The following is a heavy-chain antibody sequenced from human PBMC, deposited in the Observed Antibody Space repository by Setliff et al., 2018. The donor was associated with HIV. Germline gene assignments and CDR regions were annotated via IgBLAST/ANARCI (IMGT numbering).Heavy chain of an antibody. D-gene: IGHD3-22*01. CDR1: GGSFSGYY. J-gene: IGHJ4*02. CDR3: ARAYFFDSGGYYQFDY. V-gene: IGHV4-34*01. Sequence: SETLSLTCAVYGGSFSGYYWSWIRQPPGKGLEWIGEISHGGSTKYNPSLKSRVTISVDKSKNQFPLKLSSVTAADTAVYYCARAYFFDSGGYYQFDYWGQGTLVTVSS. CDR2: ISHGGST.